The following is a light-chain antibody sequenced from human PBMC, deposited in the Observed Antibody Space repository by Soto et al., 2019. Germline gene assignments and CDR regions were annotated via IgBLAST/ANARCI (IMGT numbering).Light chain of an antibody. V-gene: IGLV3-21*02. CDR3: QVWDSSSDHVV. J-gene: IGLJ2*01. Sequence: SYELTQPPSVSVAPGQTARITCGGNNFGSRSVHWYQQKPGQAPVLVVYDDSDRPSGIPERFSGSTSGNTATLTISRVEAGDEADFYCQVWDSSSDHVVFGGGTKLTVL. CDR1: NFGSRS. CDR2: DDS.